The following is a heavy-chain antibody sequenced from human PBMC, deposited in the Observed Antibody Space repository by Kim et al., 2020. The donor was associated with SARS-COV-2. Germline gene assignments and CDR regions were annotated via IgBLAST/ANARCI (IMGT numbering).Heavy chain of an antibody. CDR2: ISNGETNI. CDR1: GFTFSGYW. V-gene: IGHV3-74*03. Sequence: GGSLRLSCAASGFTFSGYWMHWVRQAPVQGLVWVSRISNGETNIMYADSVEGRFSISRDNAKNTLYLQMNSLRAEDTAVYFCARARPGYFDYWGQGTLVTVFS. CDR3: ARARPGYFDY. J-gene: IGHJ4*02.